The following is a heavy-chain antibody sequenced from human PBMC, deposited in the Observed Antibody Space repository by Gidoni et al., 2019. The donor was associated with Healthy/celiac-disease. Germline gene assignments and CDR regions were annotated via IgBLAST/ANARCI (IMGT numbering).Heavy chain of an antibody. D-gene: IGHD4-4*01. V-gene: IGHV4-59*01. CDR1: GGSISSYY. J-gene: IGHJ2*01. CDR2: IYYSGIT. CDR3: AIYGGNSYWYFDL. Sequence: QVQLQESGPGLVKPSETLSLTCTVSGGSISSYYWSWIRQPPGKGLEWIGYIYYSGITNYNPSLKSRVTLSVDTSKNQFSLKLSSVTAADTAVYYCAIYGGNSYWYFDLWGRGTLVTVSS.